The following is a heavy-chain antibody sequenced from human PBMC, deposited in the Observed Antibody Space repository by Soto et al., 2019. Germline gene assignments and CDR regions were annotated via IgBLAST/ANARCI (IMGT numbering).Heavy chain of an antibody. CDR1: GYTFTSYE. V-gene: IGHV1-8*01. CDR3: ARGPGDLGYFDY. D-gene: IGHD3-10*01. Sequence: VQLVQSGAEVKKPGASVKVSCRASGYTFTSYEINWVRQAPGQGLEWMGWMNPYNGNTAYAQNFQGRVTMTRNTSISTAYMELSSLRSEDTAVYYCARGPGDLGYFDYWGQGALVTVSS. CDR2: MNPYNGNT. J-gene: IGHJ4*02.